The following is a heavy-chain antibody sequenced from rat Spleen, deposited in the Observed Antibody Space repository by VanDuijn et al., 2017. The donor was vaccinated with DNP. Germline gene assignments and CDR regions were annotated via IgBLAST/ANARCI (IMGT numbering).Heavy chain of an antibody. Sequence: VQLVESGGGLVQPKESLKISCAASGFTFSNAAMYWVRQAPGKGLEWVARIRTKPNNYATYYADSVKGRFTISRDDSKSMVYLQMDNLKTEDTAMYYCTAEYNYAMDAWGQGTSVTVSS. CDR3: TAEYNYAMDA. CDR1: GFTFSNAA. D-gene: IGHD1-11*01. V-gene: IGHV10-5*01. CDR2: IRTKPNNYAT. J-gene: IGHJ4*01.